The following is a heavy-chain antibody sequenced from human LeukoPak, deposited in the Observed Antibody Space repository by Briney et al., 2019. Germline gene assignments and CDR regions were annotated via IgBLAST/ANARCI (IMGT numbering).Heavy chain of an antibody. CDR1: GYSIRSGYH. V-gene: IGHV4-38-2*01. Sequence: TSETLSLTCAVSGYSIRSGYHWSWIRQPPGKGLEWIGSIYQSGSTYYNPSLKSRVTISVDTSKNQFPLKLSSVTAADTAVYYCARVNSYYYDSSGYYIFDYWGQGTLVTVSS. CDR2: IYQSGST. CDR3: ARVNSYYYDSSGYYIFDY. J-gene: IGHJ4*02. D-gene: IGHD3-22*01.